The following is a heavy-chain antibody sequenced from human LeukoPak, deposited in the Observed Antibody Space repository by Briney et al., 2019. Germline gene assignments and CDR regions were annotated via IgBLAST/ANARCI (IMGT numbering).Heavy chain of an antibody. J-gene: IGHJ6*03. V-gene: IGHV4-59*01. CDR2: IYYSGST. CDR1: GGSISSYY. Sequence: SETLSLTCTVSGGSISSYYWSWLRQPPGKGLEWIGYIYYSGSTNYNPSLKSRVTISVDTSKNQFSLKLSSVTAADTAVYYCARGPRYNWNYGWYMDVWGKGNTVTVSS. D-gene: IGHD1-7*01. CDR3: ARGPRYNWNYGWYMDV.